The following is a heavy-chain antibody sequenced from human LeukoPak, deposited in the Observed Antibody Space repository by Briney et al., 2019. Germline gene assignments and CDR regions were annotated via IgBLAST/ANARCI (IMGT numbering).Heavy chain of an antibody. CDR3: AREYKEVLWFGESLYYMDV. Sequence: ASVKVSCKASGYTFTSYDINWVRQATAQGLEWMGWINPDSGGTNYAQKFQGRVTMTRDTSISTAYMELSRLRSDDTAVYYCAREYKEVLWFGESLYYMDVWGKGTTVTISS. CDR2: INPDSGGT. J-gene: IGHJ6*03. V-gene: IGHV1-2*02. CDR1: GYTFTSYD. D-gene: IGHD3-10*01.